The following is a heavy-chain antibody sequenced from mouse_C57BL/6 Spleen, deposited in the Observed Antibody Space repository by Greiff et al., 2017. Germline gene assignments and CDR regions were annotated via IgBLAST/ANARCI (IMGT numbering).Heavy chain of an antibody. CDR1: GFTFSNYW. J-gene: IGHJ4*01. V-gene: IGHV6-3*01. D-gene: IGHD1-1*01. CDR2: IRLKSDNYAT. CDR3: TITTVGGLYYAMDY. Sequence: EVQLQESGGGLVQPGGSMKLSCVASGFTFSNYWMNWVRQSPEKGLEWVAQIRLKSDNYATHYAESVKGRFTISRDDSKSSVYLQMNNLRAEDTGIYYCTITTVGGLYYAMDYWGQGTSVTVSS.